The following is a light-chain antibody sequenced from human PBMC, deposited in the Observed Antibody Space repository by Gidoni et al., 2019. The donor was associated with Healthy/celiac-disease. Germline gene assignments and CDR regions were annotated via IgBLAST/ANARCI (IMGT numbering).Light chain of an antibody. CDR2: GAS. CDR1: QSVSSSY. J-gene: IGKJ3*01. Sequence: EIVFTQSPGTLSLSPGERATLSCRASQSVSSSYLAWYQQKPGQAPRLLIYGASSRATGIPDRCSGSGSGTDFTLTISRLEPEDFAVYYCQQYGSSLVGTFGPGTKVDIK. CDR3: QQYGSSLVGT. V-gene: IGKV3-20*01.